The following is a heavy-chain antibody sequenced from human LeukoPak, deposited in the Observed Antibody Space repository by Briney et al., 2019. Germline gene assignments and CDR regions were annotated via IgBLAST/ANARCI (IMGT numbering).Heavy chain of an antibody. Sequence: EASVKVSCKASGYTHSDYYMYWVRQAPGQGLQWLGWINPNNNDAKSAQKFQGRVTMTIDTSISTAYMELSRLTSDDTAVYYCARGGLYYESRGRTFLNYWGQGTLVTVSS. CDR2: INPNNNDA. J-gene: IGHJ4*02. D-gene: IGHD3-22*01. CDR3: ARGGLYYESRGRTFLNY. V-gene: IGHV1-2*02. CDR1: GYTHSDYY.